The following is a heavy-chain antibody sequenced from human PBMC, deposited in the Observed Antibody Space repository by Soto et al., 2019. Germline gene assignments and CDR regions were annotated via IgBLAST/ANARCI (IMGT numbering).Heavy chain of an antibody. V-gene: IGHV4-39*01. Sequence: SETLSLTCTVSGGSISSSSHYWGWIRQPPGKGLEWIGSIYYSGSTYYNPSLKSRVTISVDTSKNQFSLKLSSVTAADTAVYYCSVLGHFDLQYYFYYCGQGTPVTVSS. CDR2: IYYSGST. D-gene: IGHD3-9*01. J-gene: IGHJ4*02. CDR3: SVLGHFDLQYYFYY. CDR1: GGSISSSSHY.